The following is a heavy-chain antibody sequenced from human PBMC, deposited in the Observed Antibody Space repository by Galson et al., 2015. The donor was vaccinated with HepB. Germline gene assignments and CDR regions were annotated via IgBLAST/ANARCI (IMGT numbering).Heavy chain of an antibody. Sequence: SLRLSCAASGFTFDDYAMYWVRQPPGKGLEWVSGINWNSDKLDYADSVKGRFTISRDNAKNSLYLQMNSLRPEDTALYYCARDYYASRRTYFYYVDVWGKGTTVTVSS. CDR1: GFTFDDYA. CDR2: INWNSDKL. V-gene: IGHV3-9*01. J-gene: IGHJ6*03. D-gene: IGHD3-10*01. CDR3: ARDYYASRRTYFYYVDV.